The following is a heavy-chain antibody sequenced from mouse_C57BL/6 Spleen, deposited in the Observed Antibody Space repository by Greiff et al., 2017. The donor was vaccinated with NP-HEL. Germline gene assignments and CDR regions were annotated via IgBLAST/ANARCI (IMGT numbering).Heavy chain of an antibody. CDR1: GYTFTSYW. D-gene: IGHD1-1*01. J-gene: IGHJ3*01. V-gene: IGHV1-55*01. Sequence: QVQLQQPGAELVKPGASVKMSCKASGYTFTSYWITWVKQRPGQGLEWIGDIYPGSGSTNYNEKFKSKATLTVDTSSSTAYMQLSSLTSEDSAVYYCAREDYYGSSYGADWGKGTLVTVSA. CDR3: AREDYYGSSYGAD. CDR2: IYPGSGST.